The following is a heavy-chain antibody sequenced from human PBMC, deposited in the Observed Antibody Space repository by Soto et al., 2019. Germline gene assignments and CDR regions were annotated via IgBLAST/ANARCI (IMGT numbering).Heavy chain of an antibody. J-gene: IGHJ4*02. V-gene: IGHV3-74*01. CDR1: GFTFGNYW. Sequence: PGGSLRLSCAASGFTFGNYWMHWVRQAPGKGLEWVSRMNSDGSTTNYADSVKGRFTVSRDNAKNTLYLQMNSLRAEDTTVYYCATAEVDYWGPGTLVTVSS. CDR3: ATAEVDY. CDR2: MNSDGSTT.